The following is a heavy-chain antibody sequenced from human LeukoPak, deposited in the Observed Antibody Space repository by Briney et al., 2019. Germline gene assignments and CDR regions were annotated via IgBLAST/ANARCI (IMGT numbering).Heavy chain of an antibody. J-gene: IGHJ6*03. Sequence: GGSLRLSCAASGFTFSSYAMSWVRQAPGKGLEWASAISGSGGSTYYADSVKGRFTISRDNSKNTLYLQMNSLRAEDTAVYYCAKRSSYCSSTSCRGVYYYYMDVWGKGTTVTVSS. CDR2: ISGSGGST. CDR1: GFTFSSYA. CDR3: AKRSSYCSSTSCRGVYYYYMDV. V-gene: IGHV3-23*01. D-gene: IGHD2-2*01.